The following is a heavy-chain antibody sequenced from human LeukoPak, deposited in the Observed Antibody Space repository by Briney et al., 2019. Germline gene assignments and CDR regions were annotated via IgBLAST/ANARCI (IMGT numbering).Heavy chain of an antibody. V-gene: IGHV4-61*08. Sequence: SETLSLTCTVSGGSISSGDYYWSWIRQPPGKGLEWIGYIYYSGSTNYNPSLKSRVTISVDTSKNQFSLKLSSVTAADTAVYYCARIADSHDFFEVSAGYYYFDLWGRGTLVPVSS. CDR2: IYYSGST. CDR1: GGSISSGDYY. J-gene: IGHJ2*01. D-gene: IGHD3/OR15-3a*01. CDR3: ARIADSHDFFEVSAGYYYFDL.